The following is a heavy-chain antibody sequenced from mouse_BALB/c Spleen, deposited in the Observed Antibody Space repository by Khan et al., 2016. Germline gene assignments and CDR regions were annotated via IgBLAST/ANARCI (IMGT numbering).Heavy chain of an antibody. V-gene: IGHV4-1*02. CDR1: GFDFSRYW. CDR3: AWKWDRGFAY. D-gene: IGHD3-3*01. Sequence: EVKLLESGGGLVQPGGSLKLSCAASGFDFSRYWMSWVRQASGKGLEWIGEINPGSSTINYTPSLKDKFIITRDNAKNTLYLQMSKVTSEDTALYYCAWKWDRGFAYWGQGTLVTVSA. CDR2: INPGSSTI. J-gene: IGHJ3*01.